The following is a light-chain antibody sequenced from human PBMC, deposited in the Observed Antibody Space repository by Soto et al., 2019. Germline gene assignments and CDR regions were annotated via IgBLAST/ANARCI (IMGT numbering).Light chain of an antibody. CDR1: QSISNS. Sequence: EIVMTQSPATLSVSPGERATLSCRASQSISNSLAWYHQKPGQAPRLLIYGASTRVTGIPARFSGSGSGTEFTLTISSLQSEDFAVYYCQQYNDWPRTFGQGTRLEIK. V-gene: IGKV3-15*01. CDR2: GAS. J-gene: IGKJ5*01. CDR3: QQYNDWPRT.